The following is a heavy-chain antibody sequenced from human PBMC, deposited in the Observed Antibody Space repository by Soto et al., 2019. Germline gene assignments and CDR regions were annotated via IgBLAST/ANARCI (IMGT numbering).Heavy chain of an antibody. CDR1: GFTFSSYS. CDR2: ITSDGSNK. J-gene: IGHJ2*01. V-gene: IGHV3-30-3*01. D-gene: IGHD2-15*01. Sequence: QVQLVESGGGVVQPGRSLRLSCAASGFTFSSYSMQRVRQAPDKGLEWVAVITSDGSNKYYADSVKGRFTISRDNSKNTLYLQMNSLSTEVTAVYYCARSRGYCSGGICYGHCWYFDLWGRGTLVIVSS. CDR3: ARSRGYCSGGICYGHCWYFDL.